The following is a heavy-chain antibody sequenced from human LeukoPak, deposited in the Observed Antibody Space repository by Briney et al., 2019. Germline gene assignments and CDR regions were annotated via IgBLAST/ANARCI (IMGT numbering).Heavy chain of an antibody. Sequence: PGGSLRLSCAASGFTSGSYWMSWVRQAPGKGLEWVANIKQDGSEKYYVDSVKGRFTISTDNSKNSVYLQMNSLRSEDTAVYYCARRWAGSGRMDVWGKGTTVTVSS. CDR3: ARRWAGSGRMDV. V-gene: IGHV3-7*01. D-gene: IGHD3-10*01. CDR2: IKQDGSEK. CDR1: GFTSGSYW. J-gene: IGHJ6*03.